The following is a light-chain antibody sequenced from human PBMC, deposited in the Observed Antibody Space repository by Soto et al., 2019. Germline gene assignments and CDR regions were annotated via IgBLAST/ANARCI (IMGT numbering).Light chain of an antibody. CDR1: HSVNNN. V-gene: IGKV3-15*01. CDR2: GAS. J-gene: IGKJ1*01. Sequence: EIVMTQAPATLSVFAGERATLSCRASHSVNNNLAWYQQKPAQAPRLLIYGASTRATGIPARFSGSGSGTEFTLTHSSLQTEDFAVYYCQQYDYWWTFGQGAKVEIK. CDR3: QQYDYWWT.